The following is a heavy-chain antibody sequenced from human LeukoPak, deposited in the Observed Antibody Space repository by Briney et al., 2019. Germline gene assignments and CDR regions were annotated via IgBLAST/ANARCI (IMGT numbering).Heavy chain of an antibody. CDR2: IYHSGST. J-gene: IGHJ4*02. Sequence: SGTLSLTCAVSGGSISSSNWWSWVRRPPGKGLEWIGEIYHSGSTNYNPSLKSRVTISVDKSKNQFSLKLSSVTAADTAVYYCARDRRGLWFGELLSGGFDYWGQGTLVTVSS. CDR3: ARDRRGLWFGELLSGGFDY. CDR1: GGSISSSNW. D-gene: IGHD3-10*01. V-gene: IGHV4-4*02.